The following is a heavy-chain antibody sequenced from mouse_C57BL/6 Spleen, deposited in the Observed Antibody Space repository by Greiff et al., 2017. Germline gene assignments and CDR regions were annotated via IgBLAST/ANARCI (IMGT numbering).Heavy chain of an antibody. CDR2: IYPGSGNT. J-gene: IGHJ4*01. V-gene: IGHV1-76*01. CDR3: TRERHRLRAMDY. CDR1: GYTFTDYY. Sequence: QVQLQQSGAELVRPGASVKLSCKASGYTFTDYYINWVKQRPGQGLEWIARIYPGSGNTYYNEKFKGKATLTAEKSSSTAYMQLSSLTSEDSAVYFCTRERHRLRAMDYWGQGTSVTVSS. D-gene: IGHD3-2*02.